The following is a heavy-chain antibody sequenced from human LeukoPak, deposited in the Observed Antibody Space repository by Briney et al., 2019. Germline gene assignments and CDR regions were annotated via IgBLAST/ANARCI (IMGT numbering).Heavy chain of an antibody. CDR3: ARVIGSSSWYVLWFDP. CDR1: GFSITSGYF. V-gene: IGHV4-38-2*02. D-gene: IGHD6-13*01. CDR2: INHSGST. Sequence: SETLSLTCTVSGFSITSGYFWGWIRQPPGKGLEWIGEINHSGSTNYNPSLKSRVTISVDTSKNQFSLKLSSVTAADTAVYYCARVIGSSSWYVLWFDPWGQGTLVTVSS. J-gene: IGHJ5*02.